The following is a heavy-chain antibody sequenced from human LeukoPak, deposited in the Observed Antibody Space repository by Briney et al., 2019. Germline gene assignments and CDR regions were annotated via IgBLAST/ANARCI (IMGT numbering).Heavy chain of an antibody. J-gene: IGHJ4*02. D-gene: IGHD3-22*01. Sequence: GGSLRLSCAASGFTFSSYGMHWVRQAPGKGLEWVAVISYDGSNKYYADSVKGRFTISRDNSKNTLYLQMNSLTAEDTAVYYCAKADDYYDTSGYFSFDSWGQGTLVTVSS. CDR3: AKADDYYDTSGYFSFDS. CDR2: ISYDGSNK. V-gene: IGHV3-30*18. CDR1: GFTFSSYG.